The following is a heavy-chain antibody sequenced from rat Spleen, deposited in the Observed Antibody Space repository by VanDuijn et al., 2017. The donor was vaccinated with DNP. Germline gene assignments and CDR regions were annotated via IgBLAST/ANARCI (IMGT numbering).Heavy chain of an antibody. CDR1: GFTFSDYY. D-gene: IGHD1-11*01. V-gene: IGHV5-22*01. CDR2: ISYDGGSN. CDR3: ARHPLYGGYMYFDS. J-gene: IGHJ2*01. Sequence: EVQLVESGGGLVQPGRSLKLSCAASGFTFSDYYMAWVRQAPTKGLEWVAYISYDGGSNYNGDSVKGRFTISRDNGKNTLYLQMDSLQSEDTATYYCARHPLYGGYMYFDSWGQGVMVTVSS.